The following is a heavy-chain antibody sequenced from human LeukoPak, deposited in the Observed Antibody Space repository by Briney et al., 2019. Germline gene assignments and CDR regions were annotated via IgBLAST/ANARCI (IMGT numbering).Heavy chain of an antibody. CDR1: GGSMSSYY. CDR2: FHISETV. V-gene: IGHV4-4*07. Sequence: SSETLSLTCTVSGGSMSSYYWSWIRQPAGKGLEWIGRFHISETVNYNPSLKSRVTMSIDTSKNQFSLKLRSVTAADTAVYYCARDHYFGEGNYYYYYGMDVWGQGTTVTVSS. J-gene: IGHJ6*02. D-gene: IGHD3-10*01. CDR3: ARDHYFGEGNYYYYYGMDV.